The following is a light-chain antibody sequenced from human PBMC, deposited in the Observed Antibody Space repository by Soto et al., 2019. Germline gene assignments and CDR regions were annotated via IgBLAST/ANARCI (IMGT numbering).Light chain of an antibody. V-gene: IGKV3-20*01. CDR1: QSVSSSY. Sequence: EIVLTQSPGTLSLSPGERATLSCRASQSVSSSYLAWYQQKTGQAPRLLIYRASSSATGLPGRFGGSGSGTDFTLTISRLEPDDFAVYYCQQYGSQFTCGPGTKVDIK. CDR2: RAS. CDR3: QQYGSQFT. J-gene: IGKJ3*01.